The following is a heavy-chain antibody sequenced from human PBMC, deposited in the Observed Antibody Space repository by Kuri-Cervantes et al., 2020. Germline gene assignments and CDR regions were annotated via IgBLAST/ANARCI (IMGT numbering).Heavy chain of an antibody. CDR3: ARVQYSSSAPLFDY. Sequence: SVKVSCKASGGTFSSYAISWVRQAPGQGLEWMGGIIPIFGTANYAQKFQGRVTITSDTSASTAYMDLSSLISEDTAVYYCARVQYSSSAPLFDYWGQGTLVTVSS. J-gene: IGHJ4*02. D-gene: IGHD6-6*01. CDR1: GGTFSSYA. CDR2: IIPIFGTA. V-gene: IGHV1-69*05.